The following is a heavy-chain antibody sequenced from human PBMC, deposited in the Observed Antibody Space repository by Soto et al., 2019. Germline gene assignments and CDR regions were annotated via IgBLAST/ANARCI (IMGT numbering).Heavy chain of an antibody. Sequence: SQTLSLTCAISGDSVSSNSAAWNWIRESPSGGLEWLGRTYYRSRWYNDYAVSVRSRITINPDTSKNQFSLHLNSVTPEDTAVYYCARVGKDTAADYWGQGTLVTVSS. V-gene: IGHV6-1*01. CDR3: ARVGKDTAADY. J-gene: IGHJ4*02. D-gene: IGHD5-18*01. CDR2: TYYRSRWYN. CDR1: GDSVSSNSAA.